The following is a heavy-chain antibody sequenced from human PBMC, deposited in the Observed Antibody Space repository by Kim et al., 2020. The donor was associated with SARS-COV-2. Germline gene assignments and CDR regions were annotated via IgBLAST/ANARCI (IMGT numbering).Heavy chain of an antibody. J-gene: IGHJ3*02. CDR3: AKDLEQLLVRYAFDI. D-gene: IGHD1-1*01. V-gene: IGHV3-33*06. Sequence: DSVRGRSTISRDNSKNTLSLQMNSLRVEDTAVYYCAKDLEQLLVRYAFDIWGQGTMVTVSS.